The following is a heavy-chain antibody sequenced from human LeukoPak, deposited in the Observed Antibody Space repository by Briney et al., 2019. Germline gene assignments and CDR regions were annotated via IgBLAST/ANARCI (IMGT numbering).Heavy chain of an antibody. CDR2: INPSSGGT. CDR1: GYAFTGYY. Sequence: ASVKVSCKASGYAFTGYYMHWVRQAPGQGLEWMGWINPSSGGTNYAQNFQGRVTMTRDTSFSTAYMELSRLRSDDTAVYYYARDDRIAATDALDIWGQGTMVTVSS. CDR3: ARDDRIAATDALDI. V-gene: IGHV1-2*02. J-gene: IGHJ3*02. D-gene: IGHD6-13*01.